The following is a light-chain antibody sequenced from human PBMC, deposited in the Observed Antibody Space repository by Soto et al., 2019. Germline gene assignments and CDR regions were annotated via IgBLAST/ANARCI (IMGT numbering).Light chain of an antibody. CDR1: QSVSSY. V-gene: IGKV3-20*01. J-gene: IGKJ1*01. CDR3: HQYGFSPPWT. CDR2: DAS. Sequence: EIVLTQSPSTLSLSPGEGATVSCRASQSVSSYLALYQQKPGQAPRLLIFDASSRATGIPDRFRGSGSGTDFSLTISRLEPEDLAVYYCHQYGFSPPWTFGQGTKVDIK.